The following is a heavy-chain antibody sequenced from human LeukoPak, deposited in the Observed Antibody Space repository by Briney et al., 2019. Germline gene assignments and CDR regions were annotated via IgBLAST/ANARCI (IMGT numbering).Heavy chain of an antibody. CDR2: INHSGST. CDR1: GGSISCGDYY. D-gene: IGHD2-15*01. CDR3: ARVKALRGVVHRLYYYGMDV. Sequence: SQTLSLTCTVSGGSISCGDYYWSWIRQPPGKGLEWIGEINHSGSTNYNPSLKSRVTISVDTSKNQFSLKLSSVTAADTAVYYCARVKALRGVVHRLYYYGMDVWGQGTTVTVSS. V-gene: IGHV4-30-4*08. J-gene: IGHJ6*02.